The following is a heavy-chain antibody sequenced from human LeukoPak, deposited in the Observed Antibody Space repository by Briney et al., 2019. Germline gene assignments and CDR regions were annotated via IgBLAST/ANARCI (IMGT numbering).Heavy chain of an antibody. D-gene: IGHD3-22*01. CDR1: GFTFDDYA. J-gene: IGHJ6*02. Sequence: GRSLRLSCAASGFTFDDYAMFWVRQAPGKGLEWVSGISWNSKNIGYAASVKGRFTISRDNAKNSLYLQMNSLRAEDTAFYYCAKGNRDSSGFYYYYGMDVWGQGTTVTVSS. CDR3: AKGNRDSSGFYYYYGMDV. V-gene: IGHV3-9*01. CDR2: ISWNSKNI.